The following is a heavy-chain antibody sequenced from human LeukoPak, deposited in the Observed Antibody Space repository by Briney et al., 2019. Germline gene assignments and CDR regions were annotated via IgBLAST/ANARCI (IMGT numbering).Heavy chain of an antibody. D-gene: IGHD5-24*01. CDR2: INPSGGST. Sequence: ASVKVSCKASGYTFTSYYMHWVRQAPGQGLEWMGIINPSGGSTSYAQKFQGRVTMTRDMSTSTVYMELSSLRAEDTAVYYCAKDLRGHPDDYWGQGTLVTVSS. J-gene: IGHJ4*02. CDR1: GYTFTSYY. V-gene: IGHV1-46*01. CDR3: AKDLRGHPDDY.